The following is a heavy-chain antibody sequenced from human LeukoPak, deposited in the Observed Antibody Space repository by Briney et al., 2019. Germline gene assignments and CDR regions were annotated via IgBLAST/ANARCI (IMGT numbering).Heavy chain of an antibody. CDR2: IYYSGTPT. Sequence: SETLSLTCTVSGGSISSYYWAWIRQPPGEGLEWIGYIYYSGTPTSYNPSLKSRVTISIDTSRNQFSLKLSSVTAADTAVYYCARDRRGYSYLYGMDVWGQGTTVTVSS. D-gene: IGHD5-18*01. CDR1: GGSISSYY. J-gene: IGHJ6*02. V-gene: IGHV4-59*01. CDR3: ARDRRGYSYLYGMDV.